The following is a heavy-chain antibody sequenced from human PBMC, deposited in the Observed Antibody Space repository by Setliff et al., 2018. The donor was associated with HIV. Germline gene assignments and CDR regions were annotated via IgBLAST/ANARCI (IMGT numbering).Heavy chain of an antibody. CDR3: ARGLTAANYQNYYYMDV. CDR2: ISASNLNI. V-gene: IGHV1-18*01. Sequence: ASVKVSCKASFGTYGINWVRQAPGQGLEWMGWISASNLNINYAQNFRGRVTMTFDTSTSTAYMELRSLRSDDTAMYYCARGLTAANYQNYYYMDVWGKGTTVTVSS. D-gene: IGHD2-2*01. J-gene: IGHJ6*03. CDR1: FGTYG.